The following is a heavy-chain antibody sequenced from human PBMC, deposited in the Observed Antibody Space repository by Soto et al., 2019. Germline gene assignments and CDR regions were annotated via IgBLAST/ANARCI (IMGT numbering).Heavy chain of an antibody. Sequence: GGSLRLSFAGSGFTCNYHSMNWVRQAPRKGLEWVSSISSFSNYMYYTDSVKGRFTISRDNARNSLYLQMNSLRAEDTAVYYCARAGGYILFSKQKTAYEMDVWGQGTTVTVSS. CDR1: GFTCNYHS. J-gene: IGHJ6*02. CDR2: ISSFSNYM. V-gene: IGHV3-21*01. CDR3: ARAGGYILFSKQKTAYEMDV. D-gene: IGHD3-9*01.